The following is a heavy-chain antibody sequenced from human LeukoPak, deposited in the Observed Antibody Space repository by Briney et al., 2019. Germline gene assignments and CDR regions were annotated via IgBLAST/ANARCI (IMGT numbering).Heavy chain of an antibody. D-gene: IGHD7-27*01. CDR2: INPNSGGT. CDR1: GYTFTGYY. Sequence: ASVKVSCKASGYTFTGYYMHWVRQAPGQGLEWMGWINPNSGGTNYAQKFQGRVTMTRDTSISTAYMELSRLRSDDTAVYYCARDEGNWVPSHYYYYMDVWGKGTTVTVSS. V-gene: IGHV1-2*02. CDR3: ARDEGNWVPSHYYYYMDV. J-gene: IGHJ6*03.